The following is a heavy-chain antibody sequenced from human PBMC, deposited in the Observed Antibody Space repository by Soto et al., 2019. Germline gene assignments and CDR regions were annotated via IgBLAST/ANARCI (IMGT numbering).Heavy chain of an antibody. Sequence: EVQLVESGGGLVQPGVSLRLSCAASGFTFTSYWMHWVRQVPGKGLVWVSHVNGDGSKTRYADSVTGRFTISRDNASNTLYLEMKSLRDEDTAVYYCARDHQGPAPCDIWGQGTKVTVYS. CDR2: VNGDGSKT. D-gene: IGHD2-2*01. CDR3: ARDHQGPAPCDI. CDR1: GFTFTSYW. V-gene: IGHV3-74*01. J-gene: IGHJ3*02.